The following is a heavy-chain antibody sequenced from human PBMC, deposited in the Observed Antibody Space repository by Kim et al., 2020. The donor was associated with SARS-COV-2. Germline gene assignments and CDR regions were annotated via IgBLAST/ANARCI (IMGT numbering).Heavy chain of an antibody. CDR2: MNPNSGNT. Sequence: ASVKVSCKASGYTFTSYDINWVRQATGQGLEWMGWMNPNSGNTGYAQKFQGRVTMTRNTSISTAYMELSSLRSEDTAVYYCARVYRRGYGMDVWGQGTTVTVSS. CDR1: GYTFTSYD. V-gene: IGHV1-8*01. J-gene: IGHJ6*02. CDR3: ARVYRRGYGMDV. D-gene: IGHD3-10*01.